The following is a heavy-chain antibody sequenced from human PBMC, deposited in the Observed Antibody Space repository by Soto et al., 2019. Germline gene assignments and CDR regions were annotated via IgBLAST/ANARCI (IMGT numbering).Heavy chain of an antibody. CDR1: GGSISSYY. V-gene: IGHV4-59*01. CDR2: IYYSGST. Sequence: QVQLQESGPGLVKPSETLSLTCTVSGGSISSYYWSWIRQPPGKGLEWIGYIYYSGSTNYNPSLTPRVTPSVDTSKNQSPLQLSSVTPADTAVYYCASAGVVIAYGLYYYGMDVWRQGTTVTVSS. D-gene: IGHD3-16*02. CDR3: ASAGVVIAYGLYYYGMDV. J-gene: IGHJ6*02.